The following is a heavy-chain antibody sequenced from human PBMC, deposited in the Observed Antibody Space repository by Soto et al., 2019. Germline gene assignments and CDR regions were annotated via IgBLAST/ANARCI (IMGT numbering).Heavy chain of an antibody. CDR1: GGVFSDFQ. J-gene: IGHJ4*02. Sequence: PXGSLRLSCSAAGGVFSDFQLNWVRQAPGRGLEWLASITGTSAFLFYADSIKGRFTISRDNPKNFLFLQMDSLGPEDTAVYYCARDNLAVQGAFDHWGQGALVTVSS. D-gene: IGHD3-10*02. V-gene: IGHV3-21*01. CDR2: ITGTSAFL. CDR3: ARDNLAVQGAFDH.